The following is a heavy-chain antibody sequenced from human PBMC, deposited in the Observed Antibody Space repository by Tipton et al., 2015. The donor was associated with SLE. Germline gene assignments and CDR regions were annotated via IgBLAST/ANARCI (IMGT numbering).Heavy chain of an antibody. CDR3: ARVTRGGWFDP. CDR2: IYTSGST. D-gene: IGHD3-16*01. J-gene: IGHJ5*02. CDR1: GGSIISYY. V-gene: IGHV4-4*07. Sequence: LRLSCTVSGGSIISYYWSWIRQPAGKGLEWIGRIYTSGSTNYSPSLNSRVTMSVDTSKNQFSLKLSSVTAADTAVYYCARVTRGGWFDPWGQGTLVTVPS.